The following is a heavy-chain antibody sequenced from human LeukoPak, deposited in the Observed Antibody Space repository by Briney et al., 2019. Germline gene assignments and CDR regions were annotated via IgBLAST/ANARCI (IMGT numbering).Heavy chain of an antibody. D-gene: IGHD6-19*01. CDR1: GGSISSVSYY. Sequence: SETLSLTCTVSGGSISSVSYYWGWIRQSPGKGLEWIGSIYYSVSTYYNPSLKSRVTISVDTSKNQFSLKLSSVTAADTAVYYCARPTYSSGWYTTFDYWGQGTLVSVSS. V-gene: IGHV4-39*01. CDR2: IYYSVST. CDR3: ARPTYSSGWYTTFDY. J-gene: IGHJ4*02.